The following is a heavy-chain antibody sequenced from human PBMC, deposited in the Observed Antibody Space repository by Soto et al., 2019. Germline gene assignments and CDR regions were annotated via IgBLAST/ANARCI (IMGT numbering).Heavy chain of an antibody. CDR1: GVSFNNNG. Sequence: QVQLVQSGAEVKKPGSSVKVSCKTSGVSFNNNGIGWVRQAPGHGLEWMGGVSPPFRTSNYALKFQGRISITADGSTGTVNMELSSLTFEDTAQYYCARVFYYGSGSYSPYGIDVWGQGTTVTVSS. CDR2: VSPPFRTS. V-gene: IGHV1-69*01. J-gene: IGHJ6*02. CDR3: ARVFYYGSGSYSPYGIDV. D-gene: IGHD3-10*01.